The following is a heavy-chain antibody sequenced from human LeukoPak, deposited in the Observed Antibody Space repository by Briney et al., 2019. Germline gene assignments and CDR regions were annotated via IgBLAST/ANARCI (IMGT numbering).Heavy chain of an antibody. CDR3: ARGRNDNGGMFFDS. J-gene: IGHJ4*02. V-gene: IGHV4-59*01. CDR1: GGSIRSYY. D-gene: IGHD4-23*01. Sequence: SETLSLTCTVPGGSIRSYYWSWIRQAPGKGLEWIGFISYSGYTSYSPSLKSRVAISVDTSKSQFSLRLSSMTAADTAIYYCARGRNDNGGMFFDSWAQGTLVTVSS. CDR2: ISYSGYT.